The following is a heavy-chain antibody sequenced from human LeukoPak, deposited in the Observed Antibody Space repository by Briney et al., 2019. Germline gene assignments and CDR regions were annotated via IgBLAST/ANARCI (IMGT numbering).Heavy chain of an antibody. J-gene: IGHJ5*02. CDR1: GGSFSGYY. Sequence: SETLSLTCAVYGGSFSGYYWSWIRQPPGKGLEWIGEINHSGSTNYNPSLKSRVTISVDTSKNQFSLKLSSVTAADTAVYYCARVKREMATMGGWFDPWGQGTLVTVSS. CDR2: INHSGST. V-gene: IGHV4-34*01. CDR3: ARVKREMATMGGWFDP. D-gene: IGHD5-24*01.